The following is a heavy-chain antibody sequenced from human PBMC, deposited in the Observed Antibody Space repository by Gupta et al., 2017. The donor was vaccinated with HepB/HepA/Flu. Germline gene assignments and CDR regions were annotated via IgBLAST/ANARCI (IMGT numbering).Heavy chain of an antibody. CDR3: ARDRWQWLMDY. D-gene: IGHD6-19*01. Sequence: LRLSCAASGFTFSSYWMTWVRQAPGKGLEWLANIKEDGSEKYHVDSVKGRFTISRDNAKNSLYLHMSALRAEDTAVYXCARDRWQWLMDYWGQGTLVTVSS. J-gene: IGHJ4*02. V-gene: IGHV3-7*01. CDR2: IKEDGSEK. CDR1: GFTFSSYW.